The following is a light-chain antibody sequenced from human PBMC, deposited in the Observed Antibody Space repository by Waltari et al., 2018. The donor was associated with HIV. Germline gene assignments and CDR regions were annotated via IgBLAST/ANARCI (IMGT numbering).Light chain of an antibody. J-gene: IGLJ2*01. CDR3: QAWDSWD. CDR1: KLGDIY. V-gene: IGLV3-1*01. Sequence: SYELKQPPSVSVSPGQTANITCSGDKLGDIYVCWYQQRPGQSPVLVMYQDSKRPSGIPGRFAGSNSGNTATLTISGTQAMDAADYYCQAWDSWDFGGGTKLTVL. CDR2: QDS.